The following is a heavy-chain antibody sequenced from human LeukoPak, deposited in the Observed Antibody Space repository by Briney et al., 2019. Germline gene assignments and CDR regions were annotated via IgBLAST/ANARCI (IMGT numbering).Heavy chain of an antibody. CDR2: INSDGSST. CDR3: AREGGTALWYYYGMDV. J-gene: IGHJ6*02. Sequence: GGSLRLSCAASGFTFSSYWMHWVRQAPGKGLVWVSRINSDGSSTSYADSVKGRFTISRDNAKNTLYLQMNSLRAEDTAVYYCAREGGTALWYYYGMDVWGQGTTVTVPS. V-gene: IGHV3-74*01. CDR1: GFTFSSYW. D-gene: IGHD2-15*01.